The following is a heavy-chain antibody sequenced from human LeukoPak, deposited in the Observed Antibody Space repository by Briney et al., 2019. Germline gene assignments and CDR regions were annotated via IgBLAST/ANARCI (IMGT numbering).Heavy chain of an antibody. Sequence: GGSLRLSCEASGFNFNNYGMHWVRQAPGKGLEWVAALWFDGSHEYYADSVKGRFTISRDNFKNTLFMEMNALTAGDTAIYYCARVASVGATRALDYWGQGTLVTVSS. CDR1: GFNFNNYG. J-gene: IGHJ4*02. CDR3: ARVASVGATRALDY. CDR2: LWFDGSHE. D-gene: IGHD1-26*01. V-gene: IGHV3-33*01.